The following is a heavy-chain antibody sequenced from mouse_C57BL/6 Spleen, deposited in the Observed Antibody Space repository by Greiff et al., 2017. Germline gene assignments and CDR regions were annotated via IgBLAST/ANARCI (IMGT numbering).Heavy chain of an antibody. D-gene: IGHD4-1*01. Sequence: QVQLQQSGPELVKPGASVKISCKASGYAFSSSWMNWVKQRPGKGLEWIGRIYPGDGDTNYNGKFKGKATLTADESSSTAYMQLSSLTSEDSAVYFCARGRVTGPYYAMDDWGQGTSGTVSS. CDR3: ARGRVTGPYYAMDD. CDR1: GYAFSSSW. V-gene: IGHV1-82*01. J-gene: IGHJ4*01. CDR2: IYPGDGDT.